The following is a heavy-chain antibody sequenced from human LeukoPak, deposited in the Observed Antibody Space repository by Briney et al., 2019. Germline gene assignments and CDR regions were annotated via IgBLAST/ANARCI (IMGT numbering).Heavy chain of an antibody. V-gene: IGHV1-69*05. CDR1: GGTFSSYA. CDR2: IIPIFGTA. J-gene: IGHJ4*02. Sequence: ASVKVSCKASGGTFSSYAITWVRQAPGQGLEWMGRIIPIFGTANYAQKFRGRVTITTDESTSTAYMELSSLRSEDTAVYYCARGEPYSNYVPDYWGQGTLVTVSS. D-gene: IGHD4-11*01. CDR3: ARGEPYSNYVPDY.